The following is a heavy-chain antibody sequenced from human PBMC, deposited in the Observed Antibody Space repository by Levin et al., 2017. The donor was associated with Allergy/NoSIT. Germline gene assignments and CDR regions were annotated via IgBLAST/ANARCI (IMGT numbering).Heavy chain of an antibody. D-gene: IGHD2-15*01. V-gene: IGHV3-21*01. J-gene: IGHJ4*02. CDR2: ISSSSSYI. CDR3: ARGRGVYCSGGSCYPPYYFDY. Sequence: GGSLRLSCAASGFTFSSYSMNWVRQAPGKGLEWVSSISSSSSYIYYADSVKGRFTISRDNAKNSLYLQMNSLRAEDTAVYYCARGRGVYCSGGSCYPPYYFDYWGQGTLVTVSS. CDR1: GFTFSSYS.